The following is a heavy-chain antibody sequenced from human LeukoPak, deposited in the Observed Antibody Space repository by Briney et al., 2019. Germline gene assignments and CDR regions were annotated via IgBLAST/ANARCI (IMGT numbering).Heavy chain of an antibody. J-gene: IGHJ5*02. CDR2: IRGDNGNT. V-gene: IGHV1-18*01. CDR3: ARARRSAGSGSPNWFDP. D-gene: IGHD3-10*01. CDR1: GYTFSNYG. Sequence: GASVKVSCKASGYTFSNYGISWVRQAPGQGLEWVGWIRGDNGNTNYAQKLQGRVTITRNTSISTAYMELSSLRSEDTAVYYCARARRSAGSGSPNWFDPWGQGTLVTVSS.